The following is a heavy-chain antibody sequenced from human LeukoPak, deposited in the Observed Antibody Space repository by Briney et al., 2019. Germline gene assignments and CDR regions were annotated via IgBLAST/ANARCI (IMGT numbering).Heavy chain of an antibody. CDR3: AKVGQQLVRRFDY. Sequence: GGSLRLSCAASGFTFSSYAMSWVRQAPGKGLEWVSAISGSGGSTYYADSVKGRFTISRDNSKNTLHLQMNSLRAEDTAVYYCAKVGQQLVRRFDYWGQGTLVTASS. CDR1: GFTFSSYA. CDR2: ISGSGGST. J-gene: IGHJ4*02. D-gene: IGHD6-13*01. V-gene: IGHV3-23*01.